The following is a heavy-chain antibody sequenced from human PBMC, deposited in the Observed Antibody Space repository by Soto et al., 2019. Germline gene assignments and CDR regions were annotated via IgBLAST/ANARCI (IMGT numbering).Heavy chain of an antibody. CDR1: GGSISSCGYY. J-gene: IGHJ6*02. V-gene: IGHV4-31*03. Sequence: LXLTFTFSGGSISSCGYYWSWIRQHPGKGLEWIGYIYYSGSTYYNPSLKSRVTISVDTSKNQFSLKLSSVTAADTAVYYCASATNPQYHGMDVWGQGTKVTVYS. CDR3: ASATNPQYHGMDV. CDR2: IYYSGST.